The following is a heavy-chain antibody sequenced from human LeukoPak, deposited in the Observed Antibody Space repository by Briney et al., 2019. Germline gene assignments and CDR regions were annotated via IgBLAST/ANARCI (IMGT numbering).Heavy chain of an antibody. D-gene: IGHD3-22*01. CDR3: AKDSLYYDSSGYYRGDFFDY. J-gene: IGHJ4*02. Sequence: GGSLRLSCAASGFTFGSYAMSWVRQAPGKGLEWVSAISGSGGRTYYADSVKGRFTISRDNSKNTLYLQMNSLRAEDTAVYYCAKDSLYYDSSGYYRGDFFDYWGRGTLVTVSS. CDR2: ISGSGGRT. CDR1: GFTFGSYA. V-gene: IGHV3-23*01.